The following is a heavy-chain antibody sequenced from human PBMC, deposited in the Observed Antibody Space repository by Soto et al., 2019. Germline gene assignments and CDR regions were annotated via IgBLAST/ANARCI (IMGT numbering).Heavy chain of an antibody. CDR3: ARDGGLVPHYGLDV. Sequence: QAQLVQSGADVKKPGASVKVSCKASGYTFNTHGLSWVRQAPGQGLEWVGWISDYNGNTKSAQKFQGRVSMTTDTPTSTACLELRSLTFDDSAIYYCARDGGLVPHYGLDVWGQGTAVTVSS. CDR2: ISDYNGNT. V-gene: IGHV1-18*01. D-gene: IGHD3-16*01. CDR1: GYTFNTHG. J-gene: IGHJ6*02.